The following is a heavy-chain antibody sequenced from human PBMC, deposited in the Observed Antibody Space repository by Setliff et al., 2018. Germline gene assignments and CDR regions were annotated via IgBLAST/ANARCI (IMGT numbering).Heavy chain of an antibody. CDR1: GHSLTSNH. V-gene: IGHV1-46*01. CDR2: INPNDVYT. J-gene: IGHJ4*02. Sequence: ASVKVSCKASGHSLTSNHFHWGRQAPGKGLEWMGTINPNDVYTIYAPAFQGRVAMTTDTSTGTAYMELSGLTSADTAIYYCIVNMVRPVTGLDSWGPGTLVTVPS. CDR3: IVNMVRPVTGLDS. D-gene: IGHD2-15*01.